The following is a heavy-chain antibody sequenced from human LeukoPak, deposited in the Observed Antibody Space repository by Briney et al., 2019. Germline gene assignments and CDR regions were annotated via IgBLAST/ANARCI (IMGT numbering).Heavy chain of an antibody. D-gene: IGHD2-2*01. CDR1: GFTFSSYE. CDR3: ASLTPDCSSTSCYEAYGMDV. V-gene: IGHV3-48*03. J-gene: IGHJ6*02. CDR2: ISSSGSTI. Sequence: PGGSLRLSCAASGFTFSSYEMNWVRQAPGKGLEWVSYISSSGSTIYYADSVKGRFTISRDNAMNSLYLQMNSLRAEDTAVYYCASLTPDCSSTSCYEAYGMDVWGQGTTVTVSS.